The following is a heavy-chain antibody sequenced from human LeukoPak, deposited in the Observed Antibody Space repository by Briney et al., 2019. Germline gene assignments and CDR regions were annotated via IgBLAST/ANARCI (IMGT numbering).Heavy chain of an antibody. Sequence: SETLSLTCTVSGGSISSGSYYWSWIRQPAGKGLEWIGRIYTSGSTNYNPSLKSRVTISVDTSKNQFSLKLSSVTAADTAVYYCARSELKLGYCSSTSCPAVAFDIWGQGTMVTVSS. V-gene: IGHV4-61*02. J-gene: IGHJ3*02. CDR2: IYTSGST. CDR3: ARSELKLGYCSSTSCPAVAFDI. D-gene: IGHD2-2*01. CDR1: GGSISSGSYY.